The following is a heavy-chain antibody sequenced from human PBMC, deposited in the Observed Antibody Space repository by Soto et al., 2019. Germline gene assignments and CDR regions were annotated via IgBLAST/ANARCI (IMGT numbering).Heavy chain of an antibody. CDR2: IKEDGSER. V-gene: IGHV3-7*01. CDR3: VGGNGFDY. CDR1: GFPFSTYW. Sequence: EVQLVESGGGLVQPGGSLRLSCAVFGFPFSTYWMTWVRQAPGKGLEWVANIKEDGSERYYVDSVKGRFTISRDNAKNSLYLQMNSLRTEDTAVYYCVGGNGFDYWGQGTLVTVSS. D-gene: IGHD5-12*01. J-gene: IGHJ4*02.